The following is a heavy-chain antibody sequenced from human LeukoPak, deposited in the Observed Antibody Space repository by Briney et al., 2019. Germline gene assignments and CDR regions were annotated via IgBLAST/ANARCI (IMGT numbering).Heavy chain of an antibody. V-gene: IGHV1-69*13. J-gene: IGHJ4*02. CDR1: GGTFSSYA. CDR2: IIPIFGTA. Sequence: SVKVSCKASGGTFSSYAISWVRQAPGQGLEWMGGIIPIFGTANYAQKFQGRVTITADESTSTAYMELSSLRSEDTAVYYCARDDGYYYDGSGPFDYWGQGTLVTVSS. D-gene: IGHD3-22*01. CDR3: ARDDGYYYDGSGPFDY.